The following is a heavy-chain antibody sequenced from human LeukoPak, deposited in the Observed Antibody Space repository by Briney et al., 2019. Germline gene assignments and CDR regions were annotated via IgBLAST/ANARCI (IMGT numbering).Heavy chain of an antibody. D-gene: IGHD3-16*02. CDR1: AFIFSGHW. Sequence: GGSLRLSCEGSAFIFSGHWMNWVRQTPGKGLEWVASIKEDGSERQYVDSVKGRFSISRDNTKGSLFLQLNSLRAEDTAVYYCARDADYVWGSYRTIYYFDYWGQGTLVTVSS. CDR2: IKEDGSER. CDR3: ARDADYVWGSYRTIYYFDY. J-gene: IGHJ4*02. V-gene: IGHV3-7*03.